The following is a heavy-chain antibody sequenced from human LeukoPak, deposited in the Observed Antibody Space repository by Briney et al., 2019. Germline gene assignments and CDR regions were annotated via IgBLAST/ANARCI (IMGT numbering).Heavy chain of an antibody. CDR2: ISGSGDST. J-gene: IGHJ6*03. CDR3: AKMGGDYNFYYYYMDV. D-gene: IGHD4-17*01. V-gene: IGHV3-23*01. Sequence: GGSLRLSCAASGLTFSSYAMTWVRQAPGKGLEWVSLISGSGDSTYFADSVRGRFTISIDNSKNTLYLQLKSLRAEDTAVYYCAKMGGDYNFYYYYMDVWGKGTTVTVSS. CDR1: GLTFSSYA.